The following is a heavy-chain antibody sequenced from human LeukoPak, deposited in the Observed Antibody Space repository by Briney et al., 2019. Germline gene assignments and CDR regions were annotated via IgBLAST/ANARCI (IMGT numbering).Heavy chain of an antibody. J-gene: IGHJ4*02. D-gene: IGHD6-13*01. CDR3: AKSPQSLTAAGLDY. CDR2: ISGSCGST. V-gene: IGHV3-23*01. CDR1: GFTFSSCA. Sequence: GGSLRLSCAAWGFTFSSCAMSWVRHARGKGLEWVSAISGSCGSTYCADSVKGGFTISRDNSKNTLYLQMNGMGDDDTAVYYCAKSPQSLTAAGLDYWGQGTLVTVSS.